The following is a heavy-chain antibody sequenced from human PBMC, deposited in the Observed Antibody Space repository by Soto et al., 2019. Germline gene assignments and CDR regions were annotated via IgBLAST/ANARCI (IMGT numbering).Heavy chain of an antibody. V-gene: IGHV2-5*02. CDR1: GFSLNTGGGG. J-gene: IGHJ6*02. CDR2: IYWDDDK. Sequence: QITLKESGPTLVKPTQTLTLTCTLSGFSLNTGGGGLVWIRQPPGKALHWLALIYWDDDKRSSLSMKSRLTITKDTSRNPVVLTLTVMDPVDTATYYCARRPYWGMEGLGAWGQGTTVSVS. D-gene: IGHD7-27*01. CDR3: ARRPYWGMEGLGA.